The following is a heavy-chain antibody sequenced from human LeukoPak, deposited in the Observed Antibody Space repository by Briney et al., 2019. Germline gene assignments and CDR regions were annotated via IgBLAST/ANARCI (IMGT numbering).Heavy chain of an antibody. D-gene: IGHD2-15*01. CDR2: INTYSGNT. J-gene: IGHJ6*02. CDR3: ARDAHCSGASCYNYYHGLDV. CDR1: GYTFINYG. Sequence: ASVKVSCKASGYTFINYGISWVRQAPGQGLEWMGWINTYSGNTNYAQKFQGRVAMTTETSTTTVHMFLRSLTSDDTAAYYCARDAHCSGASCYNYYHGLDVWGQGTTVTVSS. V-gene: IGHV1-18*01.